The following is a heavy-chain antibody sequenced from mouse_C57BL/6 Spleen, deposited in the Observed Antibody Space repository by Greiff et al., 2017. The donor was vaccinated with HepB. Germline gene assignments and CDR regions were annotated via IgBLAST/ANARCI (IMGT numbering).Heavy chain of an antibody. J-gene: IGHJ4*01. CDR3: ARSPFITTVVDPYYAMDY. Sequence: QVQLQQSGPELVKPGASVKISCKASGYAFSSSWMNWVKQRPGKGLEWIGRIYPGDGDTNYNGKFKGKATLTADKSSSTAYMQLSSLTSEDSAVYFCARSPFITTVVDPYYAMDYWGQGTSVTVSS. CDR2: IYPGDGDT. D-gene: IGHD1-1*01. V-gene: IGHV1-82*01. CDR1: GYAFSSSW.